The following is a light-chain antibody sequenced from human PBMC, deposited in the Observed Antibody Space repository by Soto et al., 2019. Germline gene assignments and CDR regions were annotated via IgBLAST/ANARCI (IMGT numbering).Light chain of an antibody. Sequence: EIVLTQSPGTLSLSPGERATLYCRASQSIRDNYLAWYQQRPGQSPRLLISGASNRATGIPDRFSGSGSATDFTLTISRLEPEDFALYYCQQYGDSPTTFGQGTRLEIK. CDR1: QSIRDNY. CDR2: GAS. J-gene: IGKJ5*01. CDR3: QQYGDSPTT. V-gene: IGKV3-20*01.